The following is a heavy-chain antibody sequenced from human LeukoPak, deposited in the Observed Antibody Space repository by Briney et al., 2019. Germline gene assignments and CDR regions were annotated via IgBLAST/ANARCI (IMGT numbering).Heavy chain of an antibody. CDR1: GGSISSYY. D-gene: IGHD4-17*01. Sequence: SETLSLTCTVSGGSISSYYWSWIRQPPGKGLEWIGYIYYSGSNNYNPSLKSRVTISVDTSKNQFSLKLSSVTAADTAVYYCARLKGDYVAYYFDYWGQGTLVTVSS. J-gene: IGHJ4*02. CDR3: ARLKGDYVAYYFDY. V-gene: IGHV4-59*08. CDR2: IYYSGSN.